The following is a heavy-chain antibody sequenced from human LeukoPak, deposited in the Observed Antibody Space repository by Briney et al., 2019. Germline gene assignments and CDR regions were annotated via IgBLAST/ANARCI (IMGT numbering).Heavy chain of an antibody. D-gene: IGHD2-15*01. Sequence: ASVKVSSKASGYTFTGYYMHWVRQAPGQGLEWMGWINPNSGGTNYAQKFQGRVTMTRDTSISTAYMELSRLRSDDTAVYYCARVPGYCSGGSCYSFDYWGQGTLVTVSS. V-gene: IGHV1-2*02. J-gene: IGHJ4*02. CDR1: GYTFTGYY. CDR3: ARVPGYCSGGSCYSFDY. CDR2: INPNSGGT.